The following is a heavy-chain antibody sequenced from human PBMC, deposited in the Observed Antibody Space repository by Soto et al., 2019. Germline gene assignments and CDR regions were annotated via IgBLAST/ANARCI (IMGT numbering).Heavy chain of an antibody. CDR3: DKRSFGFDY. CDR1: GVTFTSYA. Sequence: GGSLRLSCAASGVTFTSYAMTWVRQVPGEGLQWVSSISKSRDSTYYADSVKGRFTTSRDNSKNTLYLQMNSLRAEDTAIYYCDKRSFGFDYWGKGPRLTVSS. D-gene: IGHD3-10*01. J-gene: IGHJ4*02. V-gene: IGHV3-23*01. CDR2: ISKSRDST.